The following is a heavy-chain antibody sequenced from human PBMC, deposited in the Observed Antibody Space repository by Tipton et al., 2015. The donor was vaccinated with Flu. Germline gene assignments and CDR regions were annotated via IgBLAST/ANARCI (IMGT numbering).Heavy chain of an antibody. Sequence: SLRLSCAVSGFTVSNNYMGRVRQAPGKGLEWVSLIYSGGSTFYAEFGKGRFTISRDNSKNTVYLQMNGLRAEDTAMYYCARASIAMIEEYYFDSWGQGTLVTVSS. V-gene: IGHV3-53*01. CDR2: IYSGGST. D-gene: IGHD3-22*01. CDR1: GFTVSNNY. J-gene: IGHJ4*02. CDR3: ARASIAMIEEYYFDS.